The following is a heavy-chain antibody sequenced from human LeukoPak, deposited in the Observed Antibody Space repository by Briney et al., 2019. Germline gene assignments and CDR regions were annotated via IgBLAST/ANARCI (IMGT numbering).Heavy chain of an antibody. CDR2: TNHSGST. J-gene: IGHJ4*02. CDR1: GVSFSGYY. V-gene: IGHV4-34*01. Sequence: SETLSLTCAVYGVSFSGYYWSWIRQPPGKGLEWIGETNHSGSTNYNPSLKSRVTISVDTSKNQFSLKLSSVTAADTAVYYCAGLYYYDSSGYLDYWGQGTLVSVSS. D-gene: IGHD3-22*01. CDR3: AGLYYYDSSGYLDY.